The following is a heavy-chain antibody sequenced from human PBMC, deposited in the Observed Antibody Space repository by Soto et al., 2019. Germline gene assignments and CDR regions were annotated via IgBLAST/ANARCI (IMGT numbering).Heavy chain of an antibody. Sequence: EVQLVESGGGLVQPGGSLRLSCAASGFTFSSYSMNWVRQAPGKGLEWVSYISSSSSTIYYADSVKGRFTISRDNAKNSLYLQMNSLRDEDTAVYYCARDREYRSSKFGWYFDLWGRGTLVTVSS. J-gene: IGHJ2*01. CDR2: ISSSSSTI. V-gene: IGHV3-48*02. CDR1: GFTFSSYS. D-gene: IGHD6-6*01. CDR3: ARDREYRSSKFGWYFDL.